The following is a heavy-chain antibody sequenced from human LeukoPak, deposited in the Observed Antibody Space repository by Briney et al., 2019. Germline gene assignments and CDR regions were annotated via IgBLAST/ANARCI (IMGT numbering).Heavy chain of an antibody. D-gene: IGHD2-2*01. Sequence: ASVKVSCKASGYTFTSYGISWVRQAPGQGLEWMGWISAYNGNTNYAQKLQGRVTMTTDTSTSTAYMELRSLRSDDTAVYYCARGPRCSSTSCQQNHYYYMDVWGKGATVTISS. CDR1: GYTFTSYG. V-gene: IGHV1-18*01. CDR3: ARGPRCSSTSCQQNHYYYMDV. J-gene: IGHJ6*03. CDR2: ISAYNGNT.